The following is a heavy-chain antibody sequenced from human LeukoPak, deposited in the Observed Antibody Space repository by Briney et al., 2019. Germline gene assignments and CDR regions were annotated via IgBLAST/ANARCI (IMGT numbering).Heavy chain of an antibody. CDR1: GFTFSSYG. V-gene: IGHV3-23*01. Sequence: PGGSLRLSCAASGFTFSSYGMSWVRQAPGKGLEWVSGISGSGGSTYYADSVKGRFTISRDNSKNTLYVQMNSLRGEDTAVYYCAKVDYDSSGYYPWGALDIWGQGTMVTVSS. D-gene: IGHD3-22*01. CDR2: ISGSGGST. J-gene: IGHJ3*02. CDR3: AKVDYDSSGYYPWGALDI.